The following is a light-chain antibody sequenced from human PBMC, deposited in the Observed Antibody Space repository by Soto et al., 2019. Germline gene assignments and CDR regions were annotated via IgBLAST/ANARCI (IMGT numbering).Light chain of an antibody. CDR2: LNSDGSH. J-gene: IGLJ3*02. CDR1: SGHSSYA. Sequence: QSVLTQSPSASASLGASVKLTCTLSSGHSSYAIAWHQQQPEKGPRYLMKLNSDGSHSKGDGIPDRFSGPSSGAERYLTISSLQSEDEADYYCQTWGTGIQVFGGGTKLTVL. CDR3: QTWGTGIQV. V-gene: IGLV4-69*01.